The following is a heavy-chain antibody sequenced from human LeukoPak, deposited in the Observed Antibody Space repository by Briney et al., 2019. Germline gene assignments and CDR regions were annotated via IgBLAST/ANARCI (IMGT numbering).Heavy chain of an antibody. CDR2: ISAYNGNT. V-gene: IGHV1-18*01. D-gene: IGHD3-3*01. Sequence: SVKLSCKASGYTFTSYGISWVRQAPGQGLEWVGWISAYNGNTIYAQTLQGRVTMTTDTSTSTAYMELRSLRSDDTAVYYCARETNHYDFWSGHRGDFDYWGQGTLVTVSS. CDR3: ARETNHYDFWSGHRGDFDY. J-gene: IGHJ4*02. CDR1: GYTFTSYG.